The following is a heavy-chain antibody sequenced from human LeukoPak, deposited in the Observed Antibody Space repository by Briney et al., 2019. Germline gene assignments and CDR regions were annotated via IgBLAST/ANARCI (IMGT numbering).Heavy chain of an antibody. CDR3: ARGLGSY. V-gene: IGHV4-34*01. CDR1: GGSFGGYY. Sequence: SETLSLTCAVYGGSFGGYYWGWIRQPPGKGLEWIGEINHSGSTNYNPSLKSRVTISVDTSKNQFSLKLSSVTAADTAVYYCARGLGSYWGQGTLVTVSS. J-gene: IGHJ4*02. CDR2: INHSGST.